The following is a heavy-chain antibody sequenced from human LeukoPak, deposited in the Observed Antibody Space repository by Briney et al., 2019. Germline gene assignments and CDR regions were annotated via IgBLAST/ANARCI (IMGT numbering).Heavy chain of an antibody. Sequence: PGGSLRLSCAASGVTFSSYWMSWVRQAPGKGLEWVANIKQDGSGKYYVDSVKGRFTISRDNAKNSLYLQMNSLRAEDTAVYYCARGGIVPANNWFDPWGQGTLVTVSS. V-gene: IGHV3-7*01. CDR3: ARGGIVPANNWFDP. CDR2: IKQDGSGK. D-gene: IGHD2-2*01. J-gene: IGHJ5*02. CDR1: GVTFSSYW.